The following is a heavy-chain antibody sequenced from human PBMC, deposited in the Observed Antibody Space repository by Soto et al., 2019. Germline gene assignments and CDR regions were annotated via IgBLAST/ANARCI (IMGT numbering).Heavy chain of an antibody. Sequence: SETLSLTCTVSGGSISSYYWSWIRQPPGKGLEWTGYIYYSGSTNYNPSLKSRVTISVDTSKNQFSLKLSSVTAADTAVYYCAREDSTTRLDYFDYWGQGTLVTVSS. CDR1: GGSISSYY. CDR2: IYYSGST. J-gene: IGHJ4*02. V-gene: IGHV4-59*01. D-gene: IGHD4-4*01. CDR3: AREDSTTRLDYFDY.